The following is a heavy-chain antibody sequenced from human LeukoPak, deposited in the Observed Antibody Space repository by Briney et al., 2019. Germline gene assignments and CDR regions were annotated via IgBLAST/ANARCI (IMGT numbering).Heavy chain of an antibody. V-gene: IGHV5-51*01. D-gene: IGHD6-13*01. CDR1: GYSFTSYW. CDR3: ARHYTKIAAAGTGWFDP. J-gene: IGHJ5*02. CDR2: IYPGDSDT. Sequence: GESLKISCKGSGYSFTSYWIGWVRQLPGKGLEWMGIIYPGDSDTRYSPSFQGQVTISADKSISTAYLQWSSLKASDTAMYYCARHYTKIAAAGTGWFDPWGQGTLVTVSS.